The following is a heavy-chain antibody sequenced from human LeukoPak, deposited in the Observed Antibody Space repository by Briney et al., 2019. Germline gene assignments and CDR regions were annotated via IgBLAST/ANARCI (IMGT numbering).Heavy chain of an antibody. D-gene: IGHD3-10*01. J-gene: IGHJ4*02. V-gene: IGHV4-59*01. CDR3: ARGDYSGYYFDY. CDR1: GGXIGSSY. CDR2: IYYNGAT. Sequence: SETLSLTCTVSGGXIGSSYCTWLRQPPGKGLKWIGYIYYNGATNYNPSLKSRVAISVATSKNQFSLNLSSVTAADTAVYYCARGDYSGYYFDYWGQGTLVTVSS.